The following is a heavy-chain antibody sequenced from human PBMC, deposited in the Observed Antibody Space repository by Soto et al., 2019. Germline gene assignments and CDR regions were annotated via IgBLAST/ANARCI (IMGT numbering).Heavy chain of an antibody. CDR3: ARAVPAAKLNMDV. CDR2: MNPNSGNT. Sequence: APVKASCKASGYTLISYEINWVRQATGQGPEWMGWMNPNSGNTGYAQKFQGRVTMSRNTSISTAYMELSSLTSDDTVVYYWARAVPAAKLNMDVWGKGTTVT. D-gene: IGHD2-2*01. CDR1: GYTLISYE. V-gene: IGHV1-8*01. J-gene: IGHJ6*03.